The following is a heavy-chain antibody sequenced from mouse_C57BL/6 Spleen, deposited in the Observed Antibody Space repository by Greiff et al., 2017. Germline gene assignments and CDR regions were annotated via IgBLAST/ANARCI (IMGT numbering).Heavy chain of an antibody. J-gene: IGHJ1*03. CDR2: IDPETGGT. CDR3: TYYLRVLYWYFDV. V-gene: IGHV1-15*01. Sequence: QVQLQQSGAELVRPGASVTLSCKASGYTFTDYEMHWVKQTPVHGLEWIGAIDPETGGTAYNQKFKGKAILTADKSSSTAYMALRSLTSEDSAVYYCTYYLRVLYWYFDVWGTGTTVTVSS. CDR1: GYTFTDYE. D-gene: IGHD5-5*01.